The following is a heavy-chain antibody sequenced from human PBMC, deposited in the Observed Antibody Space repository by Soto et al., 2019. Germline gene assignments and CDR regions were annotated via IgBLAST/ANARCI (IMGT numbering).Heavy chain of an antibody. V-gene: IGHV3-33*01. D-gene: IGHD2-8*01. J-gene: IGHJ5*02. CDR3: VRGSYCSNGVSYKSGWFGP. CDR2: IWSDGNDK. CDR1: GFTFSTFS. Sequence: VGSLRLSCTASGFTFSTFSLHWVRQSPGKGLEWVAIIWSDGNDKYYADSVNGRFTISSDNSKNTLSLQMNSLRAEYTAVYYCVRGSYCSNGVSYKSGWFGPWGQGPKVTLSS.